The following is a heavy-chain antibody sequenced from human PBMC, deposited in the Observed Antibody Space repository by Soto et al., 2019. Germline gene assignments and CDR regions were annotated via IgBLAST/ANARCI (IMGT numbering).Heavy chain of an antibody. CDR1: GFTFSGSA. D-gene: IGHD5-12*01. CDR2: IKSKTNNYAT. Sequence: EVQLVEFGGGLVQPGGSLKLSCAASGFTFSGSAMHWVRQASGKGLEWVGRIKSKTNNYATTYAASVKGRFTISRDDSKNTAYLQMNSLRTEDTAVYYCTSPGGYSGYDWGQGTLVTVSS. CDR3: TSPGGYSGYD. J-gene: IGHJ4*02. V-gene: IGHV3-73*01.